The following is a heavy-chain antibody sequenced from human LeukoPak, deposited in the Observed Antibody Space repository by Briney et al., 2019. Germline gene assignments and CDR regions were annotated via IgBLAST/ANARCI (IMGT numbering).Heavy chain of an antibody. J-gene: IGHJ4*02. Sequence: PGGSLRLSCAVSGFTFSNNYMSWVRQAPGKGLEGVSVISGGGNTYDADSVKGRFTISRDNSKNTLYLQMNSLRAEDTAVYYCARGRMEQQLEFDYWGQGTLVTVSS. V-gene: IGHV3-53*01. CDR2: ISGGGNT. CDR3: ARGRMEQQLEFDY. CDR1: GFTFSNNY. D-gene: IGHD6-13*01.